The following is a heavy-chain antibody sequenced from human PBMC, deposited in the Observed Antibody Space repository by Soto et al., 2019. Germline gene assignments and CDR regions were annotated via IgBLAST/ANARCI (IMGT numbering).Heavy chain of an antibody. J-gene: IGHJ3*02. Sequence: SETLSLTCTVSGGSISSSSYYWGWIRQPPGKGLEWIGSIYYSGSTYYNPSLKSRVTISVDTSKNQFSLKLSSVTAADTAVYYCACPEEGDIVVVAANYAFDIWGQGTMVTVSS. CDR1: GGSISSSSYY. CDR2: IYYSGST. V-gene: IGHV4-39*01. D-gene: IGHD2-15*01. CDR3: ACPEEGDIVVVAANYAFDI.